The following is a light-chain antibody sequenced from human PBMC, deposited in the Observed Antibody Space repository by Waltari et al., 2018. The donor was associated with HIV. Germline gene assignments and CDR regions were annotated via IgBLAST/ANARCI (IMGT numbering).Light chain of an antibody. CDR3: QQYGSSPPYT. CDR2: GAS. V-gene: IGKV3-20*01. J-gene: IGKJ2*01. CDR1: QSVSSSY. Sequence: EIVLTQSPGTLSLSPGARATFSCRASQSVSSSYLAWYQQKPGQAPRLLIYGASSRATGIPDRFSGSGSGTDFTLTISRLEPEDFAVYYCQQYGSSPPYTFGQGTKLEIK.